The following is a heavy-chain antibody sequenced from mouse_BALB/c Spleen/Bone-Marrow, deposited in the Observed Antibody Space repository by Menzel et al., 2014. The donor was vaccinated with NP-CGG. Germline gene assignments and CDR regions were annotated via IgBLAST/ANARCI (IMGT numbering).Heavy chain of an antibody. CDR1: GYTFTDYT. D-gene: IGHD2-3*01. CDR2: INPNNGGS. J-gene: IGHJ2*01. CDR3: ARGRWYY. Sequence: VQLQQPGPELVKPEASVKISCKTSGYTFTDYTIHWAKQSHGKSLEWIGGINPNNGGSTYNQKFKGKATLTIHKSSSTAYMELRSLTSEDSAVYYCARGRWYYWGQGTTLTVSS. V-gene: IGHV1-18*01.